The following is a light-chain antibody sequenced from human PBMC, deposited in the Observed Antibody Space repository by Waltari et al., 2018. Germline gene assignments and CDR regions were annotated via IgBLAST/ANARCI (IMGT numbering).Light chain of an antibody. J-gene: IGKJ2*01. V-gene: IGKV6-21*01. CDR2: YGS. CDR1: ESIGSS. Sequence: EVVLTQSPDFQSVTPKETVTITCRASESIGSSLHWYQQKPDQSPKLLVMYGSQSFSGVPSGVRGSGSGTDFTLTINGLEAEDAATYFCHQTTLLPSFGQGTKLEIK. CDR3: HQTTLLPS.